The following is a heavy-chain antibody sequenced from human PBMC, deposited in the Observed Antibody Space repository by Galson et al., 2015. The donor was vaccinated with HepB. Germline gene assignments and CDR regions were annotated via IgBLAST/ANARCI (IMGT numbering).Heavy chain of an antibody. Sequence: SLRLSCAASGFTFSSYAMSWVRQAPGKGLEWVSGISNSGGNTNYADSVKGRFTISRDNSKKRLFLHMNSLRAEDTAIYYCAKDHRPSTWYSGSDYWGQGTLVTVSS. CDR2: ISNSGGNT. J-gene: IGHJ4*02. V-gene: IGHV3-23*01. CDR3: AKDHRPSTWYSGSDY. D-gene: IGHD6-13*01. CDR1: GFTFSSYA.